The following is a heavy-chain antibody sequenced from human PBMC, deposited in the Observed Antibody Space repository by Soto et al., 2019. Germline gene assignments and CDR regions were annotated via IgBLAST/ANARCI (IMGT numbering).Heavy chain of an antibody. J-gene: IGHJ4*02. V-gene: IGHV3-30-3*01. CDR3: ARDQEVSGWRGFFDY. Sequence: QVQLVESGGGVVQPGRSLRLSCAASGFTFSSYAMHWVRQAPGKGLEWVAVISYDGSNKYYADSVKGRFTISRDNSKNTLYLQMSSLRAEDTAVYYCARDQEVSGWRGFFDYWGQGTLVTVSS. CDR1: GFTFSSYA. CDR2: ISYDGSNK. D-gene: IGHD6-19*01.